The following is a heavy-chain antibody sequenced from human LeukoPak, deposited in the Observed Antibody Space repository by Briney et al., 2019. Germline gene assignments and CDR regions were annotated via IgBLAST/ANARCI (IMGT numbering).Heavy chain of an antibody. J-gene: IGHJ4*02. CDR2: IFNSGST. CDR1: GGSVRSGGYY. CDR3: ARGSNYFGY. D-gene: IGHD6-6*01. Sequence: TSETLSLTCTVSGGSVRSGGYYWSWIRQPPGEGLEWIGFIFNSGSTNYNPSLKSRVTISGDTSKNQFSLRLSSVTAADTAVYYCARGSNYFGYWGQGTLATVSS. V-gene: IGHV4-61*08.